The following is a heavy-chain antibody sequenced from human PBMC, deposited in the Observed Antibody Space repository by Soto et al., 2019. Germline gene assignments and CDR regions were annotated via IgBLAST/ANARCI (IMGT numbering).Heavy chain of an antibody. Sequence: SQTLSLTCVGSGDTVSSNSVAWNWVRQSPSRGLEWLGRTYYRSRWYSDYAVSVRSRIDINADTSKNQVSLQLNSVTPEDTAVYYCARSEEDSDYYYYGMDVSGQVTTVTVSS. CDR1: GDTVSSNSVA. CDR2: TYYRSRWYS. CDR3: ARSEEDSDYYYYGMDV. J-gene: IGHJ6*02. V-gene: IGHV6-1*01. D-gene: IGHD2-15*01.